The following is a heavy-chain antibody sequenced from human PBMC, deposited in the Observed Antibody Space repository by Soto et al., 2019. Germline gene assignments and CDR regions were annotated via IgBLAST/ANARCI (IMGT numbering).Heavy chain of an antibody. CDR3: GRLEGLATISYYFDY. CDR2: VYYSGST. Sequence: QLQLQESGPGLVKPSETLSLTCTVSGGSVSSRSYYWGWVRQPPGKGLEWIGSVYYSGSTYYNPSLERRVTISVDKSKNQFSLKLMSLSAADTAVYYCGRLEGLATISYYFDYWGQGALVTVSS. D-gene: IGHD3-9*01. CDR1: GGSVSSRSYY. J-gene: IGHJ4*02. V-gene: IGHV4-39*01.